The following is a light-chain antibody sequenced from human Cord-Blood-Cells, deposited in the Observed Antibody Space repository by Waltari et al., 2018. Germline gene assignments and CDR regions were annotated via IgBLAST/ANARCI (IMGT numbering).Light chain of an antibody. CDR2: KAS. J-gene: IGKJ5*01. CDR3: QQYNSYVT. Sequence: DIQMTQSPSTLSASVGDRVTSTCRASQSISSWLAWYQQKPGKAPKLLIYKASSLESGVPSRFSGSGSGTEFTLTISSLQPDDFATYYCQQYNSYVTFGQGTRLEIK. V-gene: IGKV1-5*03. CDR1: QSISSW.